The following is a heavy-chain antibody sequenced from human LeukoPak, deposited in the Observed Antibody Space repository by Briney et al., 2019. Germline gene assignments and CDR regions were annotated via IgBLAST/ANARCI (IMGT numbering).Heavy chain of an antibody. D-gene: IGHD3-16*01. Sequence: SVKVSCKASGGTFSSYAISWVRQAPGQGLEWMGWIISIFGTANYAQKFQDRVTITADESTSTAYMELSSLRSEDTAVYYCARFGENYYFDYWGQGTQVTVSS. CDR1: GGTFSSYA. CDR3: ARFGENYYFDY. J-gene: IGHJ4*02. CDR2: IISIFGTA. V-gene: IGHV1-69*01.